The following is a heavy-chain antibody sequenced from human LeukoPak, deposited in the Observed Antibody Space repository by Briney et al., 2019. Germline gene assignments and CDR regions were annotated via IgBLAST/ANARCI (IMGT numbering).Heavy chain of an antibody. D-gene: IGHD3-16*01. CDR2: VSHDGSNE. CDR1: GFTFSSYS. J-gene: IGHJ6*02. V-gene: IGHV3-30*04. Sequence: GGSLRLSCAGSGFTFSSYSMHWVRQTPGKGLQWVAVVSHDGSNEAYGGSVKGRFTISRDNSKKTVYLQMNSLRVEDTAMYYCARDAGGFRLEELYQFHYYGMDVWGQGTTVTVSS. CDR3: ARDAGGFRLEELYQFHYYGMDV.